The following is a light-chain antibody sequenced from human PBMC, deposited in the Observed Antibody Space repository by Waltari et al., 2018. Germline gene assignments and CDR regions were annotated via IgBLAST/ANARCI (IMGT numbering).Light chain of an antibody. CDR3: QQVNNVPGT. V-gene: IGKV1-12*01. CDR1: QGISIW. Sequence: DLQMTQSPSSVSASVGDTVTITFPASQGISIWLAWYQQKPGRAPKVLIYSASILQSGVPSRFSGSGAETDFTLTVSSLQPEDFATYYCQQVNNVPGTFGGGTKVEIK. J-gene: IGKJ4*01. CDR2: SAS.